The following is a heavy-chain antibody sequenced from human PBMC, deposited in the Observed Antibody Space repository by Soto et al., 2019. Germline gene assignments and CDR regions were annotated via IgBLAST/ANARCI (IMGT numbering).Heavy chain of an antibody. D-gene: IGHD2-15*01. Sequence: ASVKVSCKASGGTFSSYTISWVRQAPGQGLEWMGRIIPILGIANYAQKFQGRVTITADKSTSTAYMELSSLRSEDTAVYYCARSGYCSGGSCWFDPWGQGTLVTVSS. V-gene: IGHV1-69*02. CDR1: GGTFSSYT. J-gene: IGHJ5*02. CDR2: IIPILGIA. CDR3: ARSGYCSGGSCWFDP.